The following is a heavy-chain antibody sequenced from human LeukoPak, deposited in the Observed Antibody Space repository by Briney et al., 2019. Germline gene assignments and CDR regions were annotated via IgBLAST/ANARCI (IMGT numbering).Heavy chain of an antibody. CDR1: GGSISSSSYY. CDR2: IYYSGST. D-gene: IGHD6-19*01. Sequence: SETLSLTCTVSGGSISSSSYYWGWIRQPPGKGLEWIGSIYYSGSTYYNPSLKSRVTISVDTSKNQFSLKLSSVTAADTAVYYCARDLAVAGTSAYDYRGQGTLVTVSS. V-gene: IGHV4-39*07. J-gene: IGHJ4*02. CDR3: ARDLAVAGTSAYDY.